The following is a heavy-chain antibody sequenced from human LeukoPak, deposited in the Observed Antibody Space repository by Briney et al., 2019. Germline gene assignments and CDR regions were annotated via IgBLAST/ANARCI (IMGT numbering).Heavy chain of an antibody. D-gene: IGHD2/OR15-2a*01. Sequence: PGGSLRLSCAASGFTFSSYEMNWVRQAPGKGLEWISYISSSGSTIYYADSVKGRFTISRDNAKNSLYLQMNSLRAEVTAVYYCARVGSMSSYWGQGTLVTVSS. CDR3: ARVGSMSSY. CDR1: GFTFSSYE. J-gene: IGHJ4*02. CDR2: ISSSGSTI. V-gene: IGHV3-48*03.